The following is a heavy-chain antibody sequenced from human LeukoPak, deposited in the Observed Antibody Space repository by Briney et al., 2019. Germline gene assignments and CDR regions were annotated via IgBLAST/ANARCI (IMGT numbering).Heavy chain of an antibody. CDR2: INYSGST. Sequence: SETLSLTCAVYGGSFSGYYWSWIRQPPGKGLEWIAEINYSGSTTYNPSPKSRVTISIDTSKNQFSLKLRSVTAADTAMYYCARPDPERSSWFDPWGQGTLVIVSS. V-gene: IGHV4-34*01. J-gene: IGHJ5*02. CDR1: GGSFSGYY. D-gene: IGHD1-1*01. CDR3: ARPDPERSSWFDP.